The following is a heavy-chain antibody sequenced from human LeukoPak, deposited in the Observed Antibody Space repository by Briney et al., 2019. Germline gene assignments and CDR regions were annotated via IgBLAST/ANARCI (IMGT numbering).Heavy chain of an antibody. D-gene: IGHD1-20*01. J-gene: IGHJ4*02. V-gene: IGHV4-39*07. CDR1: GGSVSRSPYY. CDR3: ARVEYNWNDVASLDY. CDR2: IYYSGST. Sequence: PSETLSLTCTVSGGSVSRSPYYWGWIRQPPGKGLEWIGNIYYSGSTYYNPSLKSRVTISVDTSKNQFSLKLNSVTAADTAVYYCARVEYNWNDVASLDYWGQGTLVTVSS.